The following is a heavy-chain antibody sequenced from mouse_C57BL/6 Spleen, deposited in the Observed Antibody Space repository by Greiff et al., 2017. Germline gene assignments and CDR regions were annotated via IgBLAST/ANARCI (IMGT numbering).Heavy chain of an antibody. D-gene: IGHD1-1*01. CDR1: GYAFSSSW. V-gene: IGHV1-82*01. Sequence: VQLQQSGPELVKPGASVKISCKASGYAFSSSWMNWVKQRPGQGLEWIGRIYPADGDTHYNGKFKGKATLTADKSSSTAYMQLISLTSEDSAVYFCAPFYCNGRSYCAYWGQGTLVTVSA. CDR2: IYPADGDT. CDR3: APFYCNGRSYCAY. J-gene: IGHJ3*01.